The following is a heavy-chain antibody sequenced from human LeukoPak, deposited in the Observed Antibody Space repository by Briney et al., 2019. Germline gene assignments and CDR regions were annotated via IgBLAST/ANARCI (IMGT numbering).Heavy chain of an antibody. CDR3: ARHPRRGYSYGYPFGY. D-gene: IGHD5-18*01. Sequence: SETLSLTCAVSGYSISSGYYWGWIGPPPGKGREWIGSIYHSGSTYYNPSLKSRVTISVDTSKNQFSLKLSSVTAADTAVYYCARHPRRGYSYGYPFGYWGQGTLVTVSS. J-gene: IGHJ4*02. CDR2: IYHSGST. V-gene: IGHV4-38-2*01. CDR1: GYSISSGYY.